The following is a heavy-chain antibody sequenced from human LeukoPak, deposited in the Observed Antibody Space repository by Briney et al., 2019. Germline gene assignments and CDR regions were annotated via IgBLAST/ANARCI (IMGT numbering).Heavy chain of an antibody. J-gene: IGHJ4*02. CDR1: GFTFNNYW. CDR2: IKEDGSVK. CDR3: ARERYGNYN. D-gene: IGHD4-11*01. V-gene: IGHV3-7*03. Sequence: GGSLRLSCAASGFTFNNYWMSWVRQAPGKGLEWVANIKEDGSVKNYVDSVKGRFTISRDNAKNSLFLQMNSLRAEDTAVYYCARERYGNYNWGQGTLVTVSS.